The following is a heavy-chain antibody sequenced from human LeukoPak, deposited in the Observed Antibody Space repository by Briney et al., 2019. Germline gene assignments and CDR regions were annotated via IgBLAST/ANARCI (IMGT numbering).Heavy chain of an antibody. J-gene: IGHJ5*02. Sequence: ATVKLSCKPSGDTFTSDGISWVRQATAQGLDWMGWISAYNGNTHYAQKLQGRVSMTTDTPPSTGYTELRSLRPDDTALYISARDQDYDFWSCYGWFDPWGQGNLVTVSS. CDR3: ARDQDYDFWSCYGWFDP. CDR2: ISAYNGNT. V-gene: IGHV1-18*01. CDR1: GDTFTSDG. D-gene: IGHD3-3*01.